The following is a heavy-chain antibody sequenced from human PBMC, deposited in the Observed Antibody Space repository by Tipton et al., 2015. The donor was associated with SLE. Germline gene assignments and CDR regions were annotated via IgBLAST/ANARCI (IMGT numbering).Heavy chain of an antibody. CDR3: ARDSSGLGYYWFDP. D-gene: IGHD3-10*01. V-gene: IGHV4-59*01. CDR2: IYYSGTT. J-gene: IGHJ5*02. CDR1: GGSIGSYY. Sequence: GLVKPSETLSLTCTVSGGSIGSYYWSWIRQSPGKGLEWIGYIYYSGTTKYNPSLKSRVTISIDTSKNQFSLKLSSVTVEDTAVYYCARDSSGLGYYWFDPWGQGTLVTVSS.